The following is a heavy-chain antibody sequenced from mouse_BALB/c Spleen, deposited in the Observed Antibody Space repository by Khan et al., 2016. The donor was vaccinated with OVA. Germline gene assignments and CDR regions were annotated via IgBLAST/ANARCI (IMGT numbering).Heavy chain of an antibody. J-gene: IGHJ1*01. Sequence: EVQLQESGPGLVKPSQSLSLTCTVTGYSITSDYAWNWIRQFPGNKLEWMGYISYSGSTYYNPSLKSRISVTRDTSKNQFFLQLNPVTTEDTATXYSARSVLLLYWYFDVWGAGTTVTVSS. CDR1: GYSITSDYA. D-gene: IGHD1-1*01. CDR2: ISYSGST. V-gene: IGHV3-2*02. CDR3: ARSVLLLYWYFDV.